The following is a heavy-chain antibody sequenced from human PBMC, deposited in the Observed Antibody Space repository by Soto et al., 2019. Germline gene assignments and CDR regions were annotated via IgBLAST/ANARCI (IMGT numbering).Heavy chain of an antibody. Sequence: VGSLRLSCVVSGLTFSDYGFHWVLQAPGKGLDWVAAISYDGSFVYYADSVRGRFTISRDNSRNTLDLQMNTLRHEDTAVYYCAKERGRNRNFAMDVWGQGTSVTVSS. D-gene: IGHD1-1*01. J-gene: IGHJ6*01. V-gene: IGHV3-30*18. CDR2: ISYDGSFV. CDR3: AKERGRNRNFAMDV. CDR1: GLTFSDYG.